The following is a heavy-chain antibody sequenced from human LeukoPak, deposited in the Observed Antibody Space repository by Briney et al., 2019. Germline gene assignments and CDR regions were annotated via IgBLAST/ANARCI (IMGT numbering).Heavy chain of an antibody. V-gene: IGHV3-21*01. CDR1: GFTFSTFV. CDR3: ERLMFIALENLYFDL. D-gene: IGHD3-16*01. J-gene: IGHJ2*01. CDR2: ISSGSYI. Sequence: GGSLRPSCSASGFTFSTFVMIWVRQAPGKGLEWVSSISSGSYIYYADAVKARFTITTDNARNSLYLHMNSLSADDTAVYYCERLMFIALENLYFDLWGRGTMVTVSS.